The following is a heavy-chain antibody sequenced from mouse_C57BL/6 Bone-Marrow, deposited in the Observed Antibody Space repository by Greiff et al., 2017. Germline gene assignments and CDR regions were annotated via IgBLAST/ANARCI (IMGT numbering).Heavy chain of an antibody. Sequence: QVQLQQSGAELVRPGTSVKMSCKASGYTFTNYWIGWAKQRPGHGLEWIGDIYPGGGYTNYNEKFKGKATLTADKSSSTAYMQFSSLTSEDSAIYYCARSGISNSYYYAMDYWGQGTSVTVSS. CDR3: ARSGISNSYYYAMDY. CDR1: GYTFTNYW. D-gene: IGHD2-5*01. J-gene: IGHJ4*01. CDR2: IYPGGGYT. V-gene: IGHV1-63*01.